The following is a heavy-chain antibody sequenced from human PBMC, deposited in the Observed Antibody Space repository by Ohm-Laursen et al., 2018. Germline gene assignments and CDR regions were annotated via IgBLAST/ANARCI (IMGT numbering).Heavy chain of an antibody. D-gene: IGHD6-19*01. CDR3: EAGGIAVAGVSPVIDY. CDR1: GGSISSYY. V-gene: IGHV4-39*01. CDR2: IYYSGST. Sequence: SETLSLTCTVSGGSISSYYWGWIRQPPGKGLEWIGSIYYSGSTYYNPSLKSRVTISVDTSKNQFSLKLSSVTAADTAVYYCEAGGIAVAGVSPVIDYWGQGTLVTVSS. J-gene: IGHJ4*02.